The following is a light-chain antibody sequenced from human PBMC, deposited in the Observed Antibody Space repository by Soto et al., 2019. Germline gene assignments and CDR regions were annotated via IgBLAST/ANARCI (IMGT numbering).Light chain of an antibody. Sequence: DIQMTQSPSSLSASVGDRVTITCRASQSISSYLNWYQQKPGKAPKLLIYAASRLQSGVPSRFSRRGYRTDFTLTISSLQPADFATYYCRQSYSTLWTFGQGTKVEIK. CDR1: QSISSY. V-gene: IGKV1-39*01. CDR3: RQSYSTLWT. CDR2: AAS. J-gene: IGKJ1*01.